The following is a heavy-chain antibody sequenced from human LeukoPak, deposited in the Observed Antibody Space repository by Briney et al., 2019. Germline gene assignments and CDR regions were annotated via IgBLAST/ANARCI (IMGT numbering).Heavy chain of an antibody. CDR3: ARYGGNFDY. V-gene: IGHV4-59*01. J-gene: IGHJ4*02. D-gene: IGHD4-23*01. CDR2: IYYSGST. CDR1: GGSTSSYY. Sequence: SETLSLTCTVSGGSTSSYYWSWIRQPPGKGLDWVGSIYYSGSTHYNPSLKSRVTISVDTAKNQFSLKLSYVTAADSAVYYCARYGGNFDYWGQGTLVTVSS.